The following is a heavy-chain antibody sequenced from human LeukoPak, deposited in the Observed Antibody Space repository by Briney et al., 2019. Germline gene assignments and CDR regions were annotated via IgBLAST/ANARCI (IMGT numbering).Heavy chain of an antibody. J-gene: IGHJ4*02. CDR1: GFTSSNYW. V-gene: IGHV3-74*01. CDR2: INSDGSST. Sequence: PGGSLRLSCEASGFTSSNYWMYWVRQAPGKGLVWVSHINSDGSSTTYADSVKGRFTISRDNSKNTLYLQMNSLRAEDTAVYYCTKGTIWLPFDYWGQGTLVTVSS. D-gene: IGHD5-18*01. CDR3: TKGTIWLPFDY.